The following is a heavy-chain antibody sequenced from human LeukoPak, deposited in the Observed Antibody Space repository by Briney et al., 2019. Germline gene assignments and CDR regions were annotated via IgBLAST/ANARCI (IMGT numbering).Heavy chain of an antibody. CDR2: IYYSGST. V-gene: IGHV4-59*01. CDR1: GGSISDYD. Sequence: SETLSLTCIVSGGSISDYDWNWIRHPPATGLEWIGYIYYSGSTTYNPSLKSRVTMSVDTAKNQFSLKLRSVTAADTAVYYCARGDFCSKSNCYLRPMDVWGKGTTVTVSS. CDR3: ARGDFCSKSNCYLRPMDV. D-gene: IGHD3-3*01. J-gene: IGHJ6*03.